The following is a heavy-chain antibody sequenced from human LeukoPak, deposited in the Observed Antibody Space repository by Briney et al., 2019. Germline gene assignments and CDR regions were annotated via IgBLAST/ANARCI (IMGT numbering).Heavy chain of an antibody. CDR2: IYYSGST. CDR3: ASINSSSWPFDAFDI. D-gene: IGHD6-13*01. J-gene: IGHJ3*02. V-gene: IGHV4-59*01. Sequence: SQTLSLTCTVSGGSISSYYWSWIRQPPGKGLEWIGYIYYSGSTNYNPSLKSRVTISVDTSKNQFSLKLSSVTAADTAVYYCASINSSSWPFDAFDIWGQGTMVTVSS. CDR1: GGSISSYY.